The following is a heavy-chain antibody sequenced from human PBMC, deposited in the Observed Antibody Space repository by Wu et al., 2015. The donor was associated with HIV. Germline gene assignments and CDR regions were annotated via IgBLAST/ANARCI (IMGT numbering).Heavy chain of an antibody. V-gene: IGHV1-2*02. D-gene: IGHD6-13*01. CDR1: GYTFTGYY. J-gene: IGHJ3*02. CDR2: INPNSGGT. Sequence: QVQLVQSGAEVKKPGASVKVSCKASGYTFTGYYMHWVRQAPGQGLEWMGWINPNSGGTNYAQKFQGRVTMTRDTSISTAYMELSRLRSDDTAVYYCARVSAAAGKARDAFDIWGQGTMVTVSS. CDR3: ARVSAAAGKARDAFDI.